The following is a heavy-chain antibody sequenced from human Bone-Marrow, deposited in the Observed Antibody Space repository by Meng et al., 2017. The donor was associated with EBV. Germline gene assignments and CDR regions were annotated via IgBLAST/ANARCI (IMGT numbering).Heavy chain of an antibody. V-gene: IGHV4-34*01. D-gene: IGHD2-21*02. CDR1: GGSFGGYY. CDR2: INHSGST. CDR3: AGGYCGGDCREYWYFDL. J-gene: IGHJ2*01. Sequence: QVQLQQLGAGLLPRPAXLSITSAAYGGSFGGYYWSWIRQPPGKGLEWIGEINHSGSTNYNPSLKSRVTISVDTSKNQFSLKLSSVTAADTAVYYCAGGYCGGDCREYWYFDLWGRGTLGTVSS.